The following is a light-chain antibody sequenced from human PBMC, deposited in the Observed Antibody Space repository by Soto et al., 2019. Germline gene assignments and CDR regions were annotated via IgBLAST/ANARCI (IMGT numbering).Light chain of an antibody. CDR2: DAS. V-gene: IGKV3-20*01. J-gene: IGKJ1*01. CDR1: RSVGSNY. CDR3: HEYGSSPWP. Sequence: EIVLTQSPDTLSLSPGERATLSCRASRSVGSNYLAWYQQRPGQAPRLLIYDASTRATGIPDRFSGSGSGTDCTLTISRLEPEDFALYYCHEYGSSPWPVGLGTKVEIK.